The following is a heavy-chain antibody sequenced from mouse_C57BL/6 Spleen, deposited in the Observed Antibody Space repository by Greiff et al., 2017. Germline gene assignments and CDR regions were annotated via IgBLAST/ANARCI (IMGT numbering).Heavy chain of an antibody. CDR3: GGGGAYGYDEGYYAMDY. Sequence: EVKLVESGGGLVKPGGSLKLSCAASGFTFSDYGMHWVRQAPEKGLEWVAYISSGSSTIYYADTVKGRFTISRDNAKNTLFLQMTSLRSEDTAMYYCGGGGAYGYDEGYYAMDYWGQGTSVTVSS. V-gene: IGHV5-17*01. J-gene: IGHJ4*01. CDR2: ISSGSSTI. CDR1: GFTFSDYG. D-gene: IGHD2-2*01.